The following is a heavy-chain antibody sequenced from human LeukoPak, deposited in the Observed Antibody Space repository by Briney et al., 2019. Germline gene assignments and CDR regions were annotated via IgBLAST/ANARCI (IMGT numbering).Heavy chain of an antibody. Sequence: PGRSLRLSCAASGFTFSSYCMHWVRQAPGKGLEWVAVISYDGSNKYYADSVKGRFTISRDNSKNTLYLQMNSLRAEDPAVYYCAKLPSSGLPPPDYWGQGTLVTVSS. J-gene: IGHJ4*02. CDR2: ISYDGSNK. CDR1: GFTFSSYC. V-gene: IGHV3-30*18. D-gene: IGHD3-22*01. CDR3: AKLPSSGLPPPDY.